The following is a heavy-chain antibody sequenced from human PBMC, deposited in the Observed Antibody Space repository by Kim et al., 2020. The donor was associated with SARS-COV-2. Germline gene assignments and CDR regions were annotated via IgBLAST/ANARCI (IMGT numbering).Heavy chain of an antibody. CDR3: ARVLRGMFGYLSFDY. Sequence: GGSLRLSCAASGFTFSSYWMHWVRQAPGKGLVWVSRINSDGSSTSYADSVKGRFTISRDNAKNTLYLQMNSLRAEDTAVYYCARVLRGMFGYLSFDYWGQGTLVTVSS. V-gene: IGHV3-74*01. D-gene: IGHD3-3*01. CDR2: INSDGSST. J-gene: IGHJ4*02. CDR1: GFTFSSYW.